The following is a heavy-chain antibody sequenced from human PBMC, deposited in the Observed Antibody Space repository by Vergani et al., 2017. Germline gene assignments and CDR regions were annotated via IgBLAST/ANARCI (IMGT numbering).Heavy chain of an antibody. Sequence: QVQLQESGPGLVKPSQTLSLTCAVSGGSLSSGGYYWSWIRQLPGKGLEWIGYIYYNGNTHYNPSLKSRVTISVDTSKNQFSLKLSSVTAADTAVYYCAREVGDFWSGYLDYWGQGTLVTVSS. CDR2: IYYNGNT. V-gene: IGHV4-61*08. CDR1: GGSLSSGGYY. D-gene: IGHD3-3*01. J-gene: IGHJ4*02. CDR3: AREVGDFWSGYLDY.